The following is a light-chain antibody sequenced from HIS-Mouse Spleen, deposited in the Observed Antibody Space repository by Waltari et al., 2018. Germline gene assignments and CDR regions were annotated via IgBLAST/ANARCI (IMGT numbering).Light chain of an antibody. CDR1: SSNLGRYH. Sequence: QSVLTPPPSASGPPGQRVTISCSGSSSNLGRYHEYWYQQLPGTAPNLLIYRNNQRPSGVPDRFSGSKSGTSASLAISGLRSEDEADYYCAAWDDSLSGVFGGGTKLTVL. V-gene: IGLV1-47*01. CDR3: AAWDDSLSGV. J-gene: IGLJ2*01. CDR2: RNN.